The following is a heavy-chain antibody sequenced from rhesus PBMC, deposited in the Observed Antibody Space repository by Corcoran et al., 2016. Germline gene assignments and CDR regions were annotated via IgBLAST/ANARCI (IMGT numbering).Heavy chain of an antibody. V-gene: IGHV4-169*01. J-gene: IGHJ4*01. CDR2: IYGRGSST. D-gene: IGHD6-25*01. CDR1: GGSFSTSS. CDR3: ARAPRIAAAYDY. Sequence: QLQLQESGPGLVTPSETLSFTCPFSGGSFSTSSWRCFPQSPGMGLEWFGYIYGRGSSTNYNPSLKSRVTLSVDTSKNQFSLKLSSVTAADTAVYYCARAPRIAAAYDYWGQGVLVTVSS.